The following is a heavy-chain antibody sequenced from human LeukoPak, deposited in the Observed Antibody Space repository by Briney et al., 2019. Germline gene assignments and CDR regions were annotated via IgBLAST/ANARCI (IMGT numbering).Heavy chain of an antibody. CDR3: ARHPSYFGDSFDY. V-gene: IGHV4-59*01. CDR1: GGSISSYY. D-gene: IGHD4-17*01. CDR2: IYYSGST. Sequence: SETLSLTCTVSGGSISSYYWSWIRQPPGKGLEWIGYIYYSGSTNYNPSLKSRVTISVDTSKNQFSLKLSSVTAADTAVYYCARHPSYFGDSFDYWGQGTLVSVSS. J-gene: IGHJ4*02.